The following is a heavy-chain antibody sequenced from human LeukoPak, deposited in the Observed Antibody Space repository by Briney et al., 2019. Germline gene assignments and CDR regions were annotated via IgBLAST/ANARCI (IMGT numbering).Heavy chain of an antibody. Sequence: PSETLSLTCAVYGGSFSGYYWSWIRQPPGKGLEWIGEINHSGSTNYNPSLKSRVTISVDTSKNQFSLKLSSVTAADTAVYYCARGRRWFGELRQVMNWFDPWGQGTLVTVSS. J-gene: IGHJ5*02. CDR3: ARGRRWFGELRQVMNWFDP. V-gene: IGHV4-34*01. CDR1: GGSFSGYY. CDR2: INHSGST. D-gene: IGHD3-10*01.